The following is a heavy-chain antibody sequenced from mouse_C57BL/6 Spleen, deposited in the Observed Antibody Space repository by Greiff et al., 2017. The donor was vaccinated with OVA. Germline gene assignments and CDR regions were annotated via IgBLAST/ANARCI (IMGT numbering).Heavy chain of an antibody. CDR2: ISSGSSTI. Sequence: EVKVVESGGGLVKPGGSLKLSCAASGFTFSDYGMHWVRQAPEKGLEWVAYISSGSSTIYYADTVKGRFTISRDNAKNTLFLQLTSLRSEDPAMYYCARYGPWFAYWGQGTLVTVSA. D-gene: IGHD1-1*02. CDR3: ARYGPWFAY. CDR1: GFTFSDYG. J-gene: IGHJ3*01. V-gene: IGHV5-17*01.